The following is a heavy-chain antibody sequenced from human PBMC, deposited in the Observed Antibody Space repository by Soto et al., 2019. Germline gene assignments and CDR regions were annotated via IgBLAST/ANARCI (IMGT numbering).Heavy chain of an antibody. V-gene: IGHV3-21*01. D-gene: IGHD6-19*01. J-gene: IGHJ4*02. Sequence: EVQLVESGGGLVKPGGSLRLSCAASGFTFSSYTMNWVRQAPGKGLEWVSSISSSSSYIYYADSVKGRFTISRDNAKNYVYLQMSGLRAGDTAVYYWARGSSSGDCWGLGTLVTVSS. CDR2: ISSSSSYI. CDR1: GFTFSSYT. CDR3: ARGSSSGDC.